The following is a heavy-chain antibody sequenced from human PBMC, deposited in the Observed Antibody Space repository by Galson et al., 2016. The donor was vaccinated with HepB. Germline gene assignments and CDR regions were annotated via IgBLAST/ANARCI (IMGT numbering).Heavy chain of an antibody. Sequence: TLSLTCTVSGGSISSGGYFWTWIRQHPGKGLEWIGYTYHSGSTYYNPSLTSRVTISVDTSKNQFSLNLSSVTAADTAVYYCARGRNCSGISCNGRGWFDPWGQGTLVTVSS. CDR1: GGSISSGGYF. J-gene: IGHJ5*01. CDR2: TYHSGST. V-gene: IGHV4-31*03. D-gene: IGHD2-2*01. CDR3: ARGRNCSGISCNGRGWFDP.